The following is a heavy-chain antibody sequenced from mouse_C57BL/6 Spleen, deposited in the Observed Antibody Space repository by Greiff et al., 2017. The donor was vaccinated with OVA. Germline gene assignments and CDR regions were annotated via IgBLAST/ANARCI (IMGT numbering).Heavy chain of an antibody. Sequence: VQLQQSGADLAKPGASVKLSCKASGYTFTSYWMHWVKQRPGQGLEWIGYINPSSGYTKYNQKFKDKATLTADKSSSTAYMELSSLTYEDSAVYYCARSPLTTVVALDYWGQGTTLTVSS. V-gene: IGHV1-7*01. J-gene: IGHJ2*01. CDR3: ARSPLTTVVALDY. D-gene: IGHD1-1*01. CDR1: GYTFTSYW. CDR2: INPSSGYT.